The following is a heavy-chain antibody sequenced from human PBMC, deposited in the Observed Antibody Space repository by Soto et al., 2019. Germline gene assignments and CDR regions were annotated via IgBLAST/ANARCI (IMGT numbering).Heavy chain of an antibody. CDR2: IYYSGRT. CDR3: ARVGGDDFGDSGGFDY. D-gene: IGHD4-17*01. J-gene: IGHJ4*02. CDR1: GGSIRDYF. V-gene: IGHV4-59*01. Sequence: SETLSFTCTVSGGSIRDYFWTWIRQPPGKGLEWIGYIYYSGRTNYNPSLKSRVSISVDTSKNHFSLQLRSVTAADTAVYYCARVGGDDFGDSGGFDYWGQGTLVTVSS.